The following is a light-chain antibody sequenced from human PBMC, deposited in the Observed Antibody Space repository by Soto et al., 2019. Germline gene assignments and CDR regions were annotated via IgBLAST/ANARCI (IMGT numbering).Light chain of an antibody. J-gene: IGKJ5*01. CDR2: GVS. CDR3: QQSYTAPSIT. V-gene: IGKV1-39*01. CDR1: QSISSS. Sequence: DIVRTKSHYSLSASVGDTVTITCRASQSISSSLNWYQQKSGKAPNLLIYGVSRLQGGVPSRFSGSGSGTDFTLSISSLQPEDFATYYCQQSYTAPSITFGQGTLLEIK.